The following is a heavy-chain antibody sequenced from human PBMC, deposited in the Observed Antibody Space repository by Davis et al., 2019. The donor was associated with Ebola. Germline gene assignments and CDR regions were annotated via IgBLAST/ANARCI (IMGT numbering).Heavy chain of an antibody. D-gene: IGHD3-3*01. Sequence: HTGGSLRLSCAASGFTFSSYWMHWVRQAPGKGLVWVSRINSDGSSTSYADSVKGRFTISRDNAKNSLYLQMNSLRAEDTAVYYCARDLLLEWLLCGMDVWGQGTTVTVSS. CDR2: INSDGSST. CDR1: GFTFSSYW. J-gene: IGHJ6*02. CDR3: ARDLLLEWLLCGMDV. V-gene: IGHV3-74*01.